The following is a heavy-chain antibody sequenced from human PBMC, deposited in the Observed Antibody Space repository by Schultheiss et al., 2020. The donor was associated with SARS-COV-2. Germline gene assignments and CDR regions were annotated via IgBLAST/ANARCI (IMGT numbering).Heavy chain of an antibody. CDR3: VKDLVIVEYYFDY. CDR2: IYSGGST. D-gene: IGHD3-22*01. V-gene: IGHV3-66*01. CDR1: GFTVSSNY. Sequence: GGSLRLSCAASGFTVSSNYMSWVRQAPGKGLEWVSVIYSGGSTYYADSVKGRFTISRDNSKNTLYLQMNSLRAEDTAVYYCVKDLVIVEYYFDYWGQGTLVTVSS. J-gene: IGHJ4*02.